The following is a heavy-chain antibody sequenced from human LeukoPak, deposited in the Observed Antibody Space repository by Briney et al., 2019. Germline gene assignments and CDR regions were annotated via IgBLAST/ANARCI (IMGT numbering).Heavy chain of an antibody. Sequence: PGGSLRLSCAASGFTFSSYAMSWVRQAPGKGLEWVSAISGSGGSTYYADSVKGRFTISRDNSKNTLYLQMNSLRAEDTAVYYCAKYSGYDLSEWGQNGFDYWGQGTLVTVSS. CDR2: ISGSGGST. CDR1: GFTFSSYA. V-gene: IGHV3-23*01. CDR3: AKYSGYDLSEWGQNGFDY. J-gene: IGHJ4*02. D-gene: IGHD5-12*01.